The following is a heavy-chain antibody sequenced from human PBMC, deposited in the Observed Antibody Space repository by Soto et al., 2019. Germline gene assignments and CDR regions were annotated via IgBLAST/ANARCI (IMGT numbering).Heavy chain of an antibody. J-gene: IGHJ4*02. Sequence: QVQLVQSGAEVKKPGASGKVSCKASGYGFTSYGLNWVRQAPGQGIEWMGWISTYSGNTNYTQSLKGRLSMTKDTSTKTVFMELRGLTYDDTAVYYCASSSCWTPWHLDFWGQGTLGTGSS. CDR1: GYGFTSYG. CDR2: ISTYSGNT. D-gene: IGHD6-13*01. CDR3: ASSSCWTPWHLDF. V-gene: IGHV1-18*04.